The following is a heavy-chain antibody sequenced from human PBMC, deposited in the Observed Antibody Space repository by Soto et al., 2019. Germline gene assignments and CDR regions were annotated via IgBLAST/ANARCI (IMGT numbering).Heavy chain of an antibody. Sequence: GGSLRLSCAASGFTFSSYAMHWVRQAPGKGLEWVAVISYDGSNKYYADSVKGRFTISRDNSKNTLYLQMNSLRAEDTAVYYCARAPDTAMVHTTFDYWGQGTLVTVSS. V-gene: IGHV3-30-3*01. J-gene: IGHJ4*02. CDR1: GFTFSSYA. CDR3: ARAPDTAMVHTTFDY. D-gene: IGHD5-18*01. CDR2: ISYDGSNK.